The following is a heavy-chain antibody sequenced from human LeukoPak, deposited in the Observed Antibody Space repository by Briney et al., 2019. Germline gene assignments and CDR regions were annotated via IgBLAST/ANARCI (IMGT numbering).Heavy chain of an antibody. D-gene: IGHD1-7*01. Sequence: ASVKVSCKASGYTFTDYYMHWVRQAPGQGLEWMGWINPSSGGTNYAQKFQGRVTMTRDTSISTAYMDMSSLRSDDTAVYYCARGGSMNFPATAKTDSWGQGTLVTVSS. J-gene: IGHJ4*02. V-gene: IGHV1-2*02. CDR2: INPSSGGT. CDR3: ARGGSMNFPATAKTDS. CDR1: GYTFTDYY.